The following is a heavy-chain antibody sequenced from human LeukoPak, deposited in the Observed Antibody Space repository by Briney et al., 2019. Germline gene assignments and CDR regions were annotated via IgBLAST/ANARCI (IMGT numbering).Heavy chain of an antibody. V-gene: IGHV4-31*03. Sequence: SQTLSLTCTVSGGSISSGGYYWSWIRQHPGKGLEWIGYIYYSGSTYYNPSLKSRVTISVDTSKNQFSLKLSSVTGADTAVYYCARALAAAGTYYYYMDVWGKGTTVTVSS. CDR1: GGSISSGGYY. D-gene: IGHD6-13*01. J-gene: IGHJ6*03. CDR2: IYYSGST. CDR3: ARALAAAGTYYYYMDV.